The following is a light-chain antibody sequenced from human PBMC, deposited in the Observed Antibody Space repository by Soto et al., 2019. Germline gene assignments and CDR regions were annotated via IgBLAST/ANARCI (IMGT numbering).Light chain of an antibody. J-gene: IGKJ5*01. Sequence: EIVLTQSPGTLSLSPGERATLSCRARQRVGNNYLAWYQQKPGQAPRLLIYNTSKRATGISDRFSGSGSGTDFTLTISRLEPEDFAVFYCHQYANSPQTFGQGTRLEIK. CDR3: HQYANSPQT. CDR1: QRVGNNY. V-gene: IGKV3-20*01. CDR2: NTS.